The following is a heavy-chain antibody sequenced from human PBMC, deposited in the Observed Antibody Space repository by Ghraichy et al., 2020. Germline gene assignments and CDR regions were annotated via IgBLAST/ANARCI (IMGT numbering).Heavy chain of an antibody. CDR3: ARVARFSYGWDY. Sequence: LSLTCAGSGFTVSSNDMNWVRQAPEKGLEWVSVTYRGGITYYAESVKGRFTISRDNSRNTLYLQMNSLRAEDTAVYYCARVARFSYGWDYWGQGTLVTVSS. CDR1: GFTVSSND. V-gene: IGHV3-53*01. CDR2: TYRGGIT. D-gene: IGHD5-18*01. J-gene: IGHJ4*02.